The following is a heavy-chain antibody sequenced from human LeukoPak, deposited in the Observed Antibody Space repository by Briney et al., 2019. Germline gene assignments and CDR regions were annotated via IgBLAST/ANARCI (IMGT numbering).Heavy chain of an antibody. CDR3: ARASYGDTSGFDY. CDR2: IYYSGST. V-gene: IGHV4-39*07. Sequence: SQTLSLTCTVSGGSIGSTRYYWGWIRQPPGKGLEWIGSIYYSGSTYYNPSLKSRVTISVDTSKNQFSLKLSSVTAADTAVYYCARASYGDTSGFDYWGQGTLVTVSS. D-gene: IGHD4-23*01. J-gene: IGHJ4*02. CDR1: GGSIGSTRYY.